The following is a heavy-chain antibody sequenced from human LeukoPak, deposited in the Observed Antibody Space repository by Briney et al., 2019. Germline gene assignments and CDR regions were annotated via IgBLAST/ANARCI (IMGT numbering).Heavy chain of an antibody. J-gene: IGHJ4*02. CDR1: GFIFTNYF. V-gene: IGHV3-7*01. CDR2: IKHDGSEK. CDR3: ATDRGWRTSGYYLYYFEY. Sequence: GGSLRLSCAASGFIFTNYFMSWVRQAPGKGLEWVASIKHDGSEKYYVDSVRGRFAISRDNTINSLYLQMSSLRAEDTAVYYCATDRGWRTSGYYLYYFEYWGQGTLVTYSS. D-gene: IGHD3-3*01.